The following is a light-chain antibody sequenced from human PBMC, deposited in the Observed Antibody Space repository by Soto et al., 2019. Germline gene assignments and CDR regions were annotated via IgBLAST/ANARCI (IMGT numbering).Light chain of an antibody. CDR2: AAS. V-gene: IGKV1-39*01. CDR3: QQADSFTIT. CDR1: QSVSSD. Sequence: VQMTQSPSSLSASVGDRVIITCPASQSVSSDLNWYQQKAGKPPKVLIFAASSLQSGVPSRFSGSGSGTHFTLTISNLKHEDFATYYCQQADSFTITFGQGTRLEIK. J-gene: IGKJ5*01.